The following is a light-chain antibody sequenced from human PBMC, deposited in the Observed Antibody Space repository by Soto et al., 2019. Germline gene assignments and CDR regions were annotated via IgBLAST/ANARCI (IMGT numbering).Light chain of an antibody. Sequence: EILLTQSPSFLSPSVGDRVTISCRASQGISTYFAWYHQKPGKAPKLLIYGASNLPSGVPSRFSGSGSGTEFTLTISSLQPEDFATYYCQQRNAYPITFGQGTRVEIK. CDR2: GAS. V-gene: IGKV1-9*01. CDR1: QGISTY. CDR3: QQRNAYPIT. J-gene: IGKJ5*01.